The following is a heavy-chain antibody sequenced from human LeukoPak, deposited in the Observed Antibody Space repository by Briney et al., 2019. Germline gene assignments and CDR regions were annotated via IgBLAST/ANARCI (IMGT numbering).Heavy chain of an antibody. J-gene: IGHJ5*02. V-gene: IGHV4-39*07. CDR1: YGSISDISYY. D-gene: IGHD5-24*01. CDR2: IYYSGRT. CDR3: ARDNSVRDEARWFNP. Sequence: SETLSLTCTVSYGSISDISYYWGWIRQPPGKGLEWIGSIYYSGRTYYNSSLKSRVTISVDTSKNQFSLKVTSVTAADTAVYYCARDNSVRDEARWFNPWGQGTLVTVSS.